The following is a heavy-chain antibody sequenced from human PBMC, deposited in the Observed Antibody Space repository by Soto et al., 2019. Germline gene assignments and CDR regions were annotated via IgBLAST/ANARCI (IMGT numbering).Heavy chain of an antibody. CDR3: AKARQHDGIWTFDH. D-gene: IGHD3-9*01. CDR2: INGGQGRT. Sequence: GGSLRLSCAASGFTFTTYTMNWVRQAPGKGLEWVSAINGGQGRTYYADSVKGRFTISRDNYKNMLFLQMNSLRAEDTAVYYCAKARQHDGIWTFDHWGQGNPVTVSS. CDR1: GFTFTTYT. J-gene: IGHJ4*02. V-gene: IGHV3-23*01.